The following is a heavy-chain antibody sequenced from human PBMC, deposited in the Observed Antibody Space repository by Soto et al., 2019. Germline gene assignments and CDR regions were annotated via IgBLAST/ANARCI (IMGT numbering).Heavy chain of an antibody. D-gene: IGHD2-2*01. V-gene: IGHV1-18*01. CDR2: ISAYNGNT. J-gene: IGHJ6*03. CDR1: GYTFTSYG. Sequence: ASVKVSCKASGYTFTSYGISWVRQAPGQGLEWMGWISAYNGNTNYAQKLQGRVTMTTDTSTSTAYMELRSLRSDDTAVYYCARRDIVVGKGYYYYYYYMDVWGKGTTVTVSS. CDR3: ARRDIVVGKGYYYYYYYMDV.